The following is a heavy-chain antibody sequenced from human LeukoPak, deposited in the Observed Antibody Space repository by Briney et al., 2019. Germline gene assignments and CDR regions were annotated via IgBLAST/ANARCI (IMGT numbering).Heavy chain of an antibody. V-gene: IGHV4-38-2*01. CDR1: GYSISSGYY. CDR3: ASSGWAGYYYYMDV. D-gene: IGHD6-19*01. Sequence: PSETLSLTCAVSGYSISSGYYWGWIRQPPGKGLEWIGSIYHSGSTYYNPSLKSRVTISVDTSKNQFSLKLSSVTAADTAVYYCASSGWAGYYYYMDVWAKGPRSPSP. CDR2: IYHSGST. J-gene: IGHJ6*03.